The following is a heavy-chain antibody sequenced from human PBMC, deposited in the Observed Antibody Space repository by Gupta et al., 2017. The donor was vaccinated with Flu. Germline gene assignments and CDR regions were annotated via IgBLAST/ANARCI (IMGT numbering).Heavy chain of an antibody. CDR2: MNPNSDDT. V-gene: IGHV1-8*01. CDR1: GYTFTTYD. CDR3: ARLVSCGGDCYYLDS. D-gene: IGHD2-21*02. J-gene: IGHJ5*01. Sequence: VQLVQSGAEVKKPGASVKVSCKASGYTFTTYDMNWVRQATGQGLEWMGGMNPNSDDTGYAQKFQGRVTMTRNTTISTAYMELSSLGSEDTAVYYCARLVSCGGDCYYLDSWGQGTLVIVSS.